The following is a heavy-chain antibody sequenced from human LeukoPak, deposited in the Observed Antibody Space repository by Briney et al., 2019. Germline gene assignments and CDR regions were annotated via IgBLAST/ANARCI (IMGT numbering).Heavy chain of an antibody. CDR3: ARGRFPQPIVVVPAAISHYYMDV. CDR1: GGSFSGYY. V-gene: IGHV4-34*01. Sequence: SETLSLTCAVYGGSFSGYYWSWIRQPPGKGLEWIGEINHSGSTNYNPSLKSRVTISVDTSKNQFSLKLSSVTAADTAVYYRARGRFPQPIVVVPAAISHYYMDVWGKGTTVTVSS. J-gene: IGHJ6*03. CDR2: INHSGST. D-gene: IGHD2-2*01.